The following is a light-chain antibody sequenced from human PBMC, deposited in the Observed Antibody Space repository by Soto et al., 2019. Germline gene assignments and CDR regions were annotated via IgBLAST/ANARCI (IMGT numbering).Light chain of an antibody. CDR1: QSVASNY. V-gene: IGKV3-20*01. J-gene: IGKJ1*01. Sequence: EIVLTQSPVTLSLSPGERATLLCRASQSVASNYLAWYQQKPGQAPRLLIYGASTRATDVPDRFSGSGSGTDFTLAISRLEPEDFAVYYCRQFGDSPQTFGQGTKVDIK. CDR2: GAS. CDR3: RQFGDSPQT.